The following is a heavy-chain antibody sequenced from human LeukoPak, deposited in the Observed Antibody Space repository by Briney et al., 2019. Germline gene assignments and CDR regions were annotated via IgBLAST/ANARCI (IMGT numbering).Heavy chain of an antibody. CDR3: ARGPTQELHFDY. J-gene: IGHJ4*02. CDR1: GGTFSSYA. D-gene: IGHD1-26*01. Sequence: SVNVSCKASGGTFSSYAISWVRQAPGQGREWMGGIIPIFGTANYAQKFQGRVTITADESTSTAYMELSSLRSEDTAVYYCARGPTQELHFDYWGQGTLVTVSS. V-gene: IGHV1-69*13. CDR2: IIPIFGTA.